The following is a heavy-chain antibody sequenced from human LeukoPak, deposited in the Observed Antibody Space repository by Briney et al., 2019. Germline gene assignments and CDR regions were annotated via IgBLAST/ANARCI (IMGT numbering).Heavy chain of an antibody. Sequence: GASVKVSCKSSGYTFTSYGISWVRQAPGQGLEWMGWISAYNGNTNYAQKLQGRVTMTTDTSTSTAYMELRSLRSDDTAVYYCARLVDRGGWYYFDYWGQGTLVTVSS. CDR1: GYTFTSYG. D-gene: IGHD6-19*01. V-gene: IGHV1-18*01. CDR3: ARLVDRGGWYYFDY. CDR2: ISAYNGNT. J-gene: IGHJ4*02.